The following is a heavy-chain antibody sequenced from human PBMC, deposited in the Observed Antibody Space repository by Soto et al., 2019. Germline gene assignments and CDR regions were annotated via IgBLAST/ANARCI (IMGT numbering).Heavy chain of an antibody. CDR2: IYNRGRT. V-gene: IGHV4-59*01. D-gene: IGHD6-13*01. Sequence: SETLCLTCTVSGGSIRGYYWSWIRQPPGKGLEWIGYIYNRGRTNYNPSLKSRVSISVDTSKNQFSLKLTSVTSADTAVYYCARDSRRAEQLVPHYYYGMDVWGQGTTVTVSS. CDR3: ARDSRRAEQLVPHYYYGMDV. J-gene: IGHJ6*02. CDR1: GGSIRGYY.